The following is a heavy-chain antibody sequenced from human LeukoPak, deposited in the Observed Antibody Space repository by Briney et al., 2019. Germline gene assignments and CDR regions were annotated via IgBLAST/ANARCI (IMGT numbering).Heavy chain of an antibody. CDR3: AREGGDILTGYY. J-gene: IGHJ4*02. D-gene: IGHD3-9*01. V-gene: IGHV3-74*01. CDR2: INSDGSST. CDR1: GFTFSSYW. Sequence: PGGSLRLSCAASGFTFSSYWMHWVRQAPGKGLVCVSRINSDGSSTSYADSVKGRFTISRDNAKNTLYLQMNSLRAEDTAVYYCAREGGDILTGYYWGQGTLVTVSS.